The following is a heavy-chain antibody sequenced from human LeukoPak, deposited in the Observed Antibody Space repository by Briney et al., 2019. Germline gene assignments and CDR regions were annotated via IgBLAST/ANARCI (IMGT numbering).Heavy chain of an antibody. D-gene: IGHD6-25*01. CDR1: GFTFDDYA. CDR2: ISWNSGSI. CDR3: AKSAPPYFDY. V-gene: IGHV3-9*01. J-gene: IGHJ4*02. Sequence: GRSLRLSCAASGFTFDDYAMHWVRQAPGKGLEWVSGISWNSGSIGYADSVRGRFTISRDNAKNSLYLQMNSLRAEDTALYYCAKSAPPYFDYWGQGTLVTVSS.